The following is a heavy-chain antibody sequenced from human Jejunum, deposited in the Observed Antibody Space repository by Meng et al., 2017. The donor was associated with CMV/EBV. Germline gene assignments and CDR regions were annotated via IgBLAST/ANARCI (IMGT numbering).Heavy chain of an antibody. CDR1: GRSINTNDC. V-gene: IGHV4-4*02. J-gene: IGHJ4*02. Sequence: GRSINTNDCGIWARQPPGKGLEWIGEIYYSGGTNYNPSLESRVTISVDKSRSQFSLKLTSVTAADTAVYYCARTPTVTTRYFDSWGQGTLVTVSS. D-gene: IGHD4-17*01. CDR2: IYYSGGT. CDR3: ARTPTVTTRYFDS.